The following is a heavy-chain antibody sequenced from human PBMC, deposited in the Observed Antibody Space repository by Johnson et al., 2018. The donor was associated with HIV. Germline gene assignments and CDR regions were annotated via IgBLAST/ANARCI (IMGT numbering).Heavy chain of an antibody. V-gene: IGHV3-11*04. D-gene: IGHD4-17*01. Sequence: QVQLVESGGGVVQPGRSLRLSCAASGFTFSDYYMTWIRQAPGKGLAWLSFISSSGDIIRYADSVQGRFTISRDNAKNSLILQMNSLRDEDTAVYYCARRTVTALFDIWGQGTLVTVSS. CDR1: GFTFSDYY. CDR2: ISSSGDII. CDR3: ARRTVTALFDI. J-gene: IGHJ3*02.